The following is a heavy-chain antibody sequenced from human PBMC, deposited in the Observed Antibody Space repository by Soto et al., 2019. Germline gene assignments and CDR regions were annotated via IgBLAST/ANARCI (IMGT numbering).Heavy chain of an antibody. V-gene: IGHV1-69*13. CDR2: IIPIFGTA. CDR1: GYTFGTYG. D-gene: IGHD3-9*01. CDR3: ASKSFDVALPKPPYYYYGMDV. J-gene: IGHJ6*02. Sequence: ASVKVSCKVFGYTFGTYGLSWVRQAPGQGLEWMGGIIPIFGTANYAQKFQGRVTITADESTSTAYMELSSLRSEDTAVYYCASKSFDVALPKPPYYYYGMDVWGQGTTVTVSS.